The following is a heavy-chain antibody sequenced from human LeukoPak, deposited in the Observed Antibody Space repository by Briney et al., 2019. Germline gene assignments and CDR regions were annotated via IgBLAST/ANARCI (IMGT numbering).Heavy chain of an antibody. CDR3: ARAGPRIIDY. Sequence: SETLSLTCAVYGGSFSGYYWSGIRQPPGKGLEWIGEINHSGSTNYNPSLKSRVTISVDTSKNQFSLKLSSVTAADTAVYYCARAGPRIIDYWGQGTLVTVSS. J-gene: IGHJ4*02. CDR2: INHSGST. D-gene: IGHD2-15*01. V-gene: IGHV4-34*01. CDR1: GGSFSGYY.